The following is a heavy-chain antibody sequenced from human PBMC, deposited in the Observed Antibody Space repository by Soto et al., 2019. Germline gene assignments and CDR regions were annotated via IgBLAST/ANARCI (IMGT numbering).Heavy chain of an antibody. CDR2: IYTSGST. J-gene: IGHJ5*02. V-gene: IGHV4-4*07. Sequence: SETLSLTCIVSGGSISSDYWRWIRQPAGKGLERIGRIYTSGSTNYNPSLKSRVTMSVDTSKNQFSLKLSSVTAADTAVYYCARDGPRWSLNWFDPWGQGTLVTV. CDR1: GGSISSDY. CDR3: ARDGPRWSLNWFDP. D-gene: IGHD2-15*01.